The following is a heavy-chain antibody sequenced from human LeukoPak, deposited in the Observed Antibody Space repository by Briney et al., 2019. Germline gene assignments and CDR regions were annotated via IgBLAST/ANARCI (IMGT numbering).Heavy chain of an antibody. CDR3: AKDDSGWYDLDY. J-gene: IGHJ4*02. CDR2: ISGSGGST. CDR1: GFTFSTYW. D-gene: IGHD6-19*01. Sequence: GGSLRLSCAASGFTFSTYWMSWVRQAPGKGPEWVSAISGSGGSTYYADSVKGRFTISRDNSKNTLYLQMNSLRAEDTAVYYCAKDDSGWYDLDYWGQGTLVTVSS. V-gene: IGHV3-23*01.